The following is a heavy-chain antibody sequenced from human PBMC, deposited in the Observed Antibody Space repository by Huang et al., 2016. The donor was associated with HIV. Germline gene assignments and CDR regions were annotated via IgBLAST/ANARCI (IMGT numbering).Heavy chain of an antibody. CDR3: ARRFSSSSGYFDY. CDR1: GYSFSSYW. CDR2: SFPDDSDT. D-gene: IGHD6-6*01. J-gene: IGHJ4*02. V-gene: IGHV5-51*01. Sequence: VQLMQSGAEVKKPGESLKISCKGSGYSFSSYWIAGVRQMPGKGLEWMGISFPDDSDTTYIPSFEGQVTISADKSIGTAYLQWSSLKASDTAMYYCARRFSSSSGYFDYWGQGSLVTVSS.